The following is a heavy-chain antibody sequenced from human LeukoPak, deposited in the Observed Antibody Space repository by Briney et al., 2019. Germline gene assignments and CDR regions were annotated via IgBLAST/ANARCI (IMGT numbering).Heavy chain of an antibody. J-gene: IGHJ5*01. V-gene: IGHV3-7*01. CDR1: GFTFSSYG. D-gene: IGHD5-18*01. Sequence: HPGGTLRLSCAASGFTFSSYGMSWVRQAPGKGLEWVANIKQDGSEKYYVDSVKGRFTISRDNAKNSLYLQMSSLRAEDAAVYYCARFSGYSYGGWFDSWGQGTLVTVYS. CDR2: IKQDGSEK. CDR3: ARFSGYSYGGWFDS.